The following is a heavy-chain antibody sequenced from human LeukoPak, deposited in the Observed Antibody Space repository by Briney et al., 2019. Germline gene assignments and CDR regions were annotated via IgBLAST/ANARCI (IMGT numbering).Heavy chain of an antibody. J-gene: IGHJ4*02. D-gene: IGHD1-26*01. Sequence: PWASVKVSCKASGYTFTSYDINWVRQATGQGLEWMGWMNPNSGNTGYAQKFQGRVTITRNTSISTAYMELSSLRSEDTAVYYCARGWELMRRFDSWGQGTLVTVSS. CDR1: GYTFTSYD. V-gene: IGHV1-8*03. CDR3: ARGWELMRRFDS. CDR2: MNPNSGNT.